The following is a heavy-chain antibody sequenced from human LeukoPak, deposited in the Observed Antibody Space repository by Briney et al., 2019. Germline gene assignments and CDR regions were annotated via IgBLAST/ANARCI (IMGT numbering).Heavy chain of an antibody. CDR2: INSSGSTI. CDR3: ARDGTYYDYVWGSYRVHDY. V-gene: IGHV3-11*01. J-gene: IGHJ4*02. CDR1: GFTFSDYY. D-gene: IGHD3-16*02. Sequence: GGSLRLSCAASGFTFSDYYMSWIRQAPGKGLEWVSYINSSGSTIYYADSVKGRFTISRDNAKNSLYLQINSLRAEDTDVYYCARDGTYYDYVWGSYRVHDYWGQGTLVTVSS.